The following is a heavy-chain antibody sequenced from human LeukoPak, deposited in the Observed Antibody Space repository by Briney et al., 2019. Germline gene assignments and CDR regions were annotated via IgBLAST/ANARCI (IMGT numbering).Heavy chain of an antibody. V-gene: IGHV3-48*01. CDR1: GFTFSSYW. Sequence: GSLRLSCAASGFTFSSYWMSWVRQAPGKGLEWVSYISSSSSTIYYADSVKGRFTISRDNAKKSLYLQMNSLRAEDTAVYYCAVMTTVSSRYYYYMDVWGKGTAVTISS. D-gene: IGHD4-17*01. CDR3: AVMTTVSSRYYYYMDV. CDR2: ISSSSSTI. J-gene: IGHJ6*03.